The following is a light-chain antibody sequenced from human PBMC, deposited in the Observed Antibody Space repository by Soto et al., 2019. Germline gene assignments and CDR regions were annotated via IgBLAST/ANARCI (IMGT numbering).Light chain of an antibody. Sequence: DIQMTQSPSTLSASVGDRVTITCRASQSISSWLAWYQQKPGKAPKLLIYKASSLESGVPSRFSGCGSGTEFTLTIISLQPDDFATYYCQQYNSWWTFGQGTKLEIK. J-gene: IGKJ2*02. CDR1: QSISSW. V-gene: IGKV1-5*03. CDR2: KAS. CDR3: QQYNSWWT.